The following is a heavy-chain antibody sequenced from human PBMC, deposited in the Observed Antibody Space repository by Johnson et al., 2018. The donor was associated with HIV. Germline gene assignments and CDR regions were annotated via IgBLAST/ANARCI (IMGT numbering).Heavy chain of an antibody. CDR2: IKQDGSEK. J-gene: IGHJ3*01. Sequence: VQLVESGGGVVQPGRSLRLSCEGSGFTFSSFAIHWVRQAPGKGLEWVANIKQDGSEKYYVDSVKGRFTISRDNAKNSLYLQMNSLRAEDTAVYYCAKYDRFAFDAWGQGTMVTVSS. CDR1: GFTFSSFA. CDR3: AKYDRFAFDA. V-gene: IGHV3-7*03. D-gene: IGHD3-16*01.